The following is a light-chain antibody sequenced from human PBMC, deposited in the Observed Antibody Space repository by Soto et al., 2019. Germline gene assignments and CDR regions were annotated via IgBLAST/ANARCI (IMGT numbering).Light chain of an antibody. Sequence: AIRMTQSPSSLSASTGDRVTITCRASQGISSYLSWYQQKPGKAPKLLIYAASPLQSGVPSRFSGSGSGTDFTITISCLQSEDFATYYCHLYYSPWTFGQGTKVEIK. CDR1: QGISSY. J-gene: IGKJ1*01. CDR2: AAS. CDR3: HLYYSPWT. V-gene: IGKV1-8*01.